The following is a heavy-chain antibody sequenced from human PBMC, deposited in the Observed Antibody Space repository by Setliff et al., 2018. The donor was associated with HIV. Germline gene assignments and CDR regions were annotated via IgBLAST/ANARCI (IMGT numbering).Heavy chain of an antibody. CDR3: ARQMTIPGVAVTPVDY. V-gene: IGHV4-59*08. Sequence: SETLSLTCTVSGGSISNYYWSWIRQPPGKGLEWIGYISSSGRTSYNPSLKSRVTMSLDTSKNQYSLKVNSVTAADTAVYYCARQMTIPGVAVTPVDYWGQGALVTVSS. J-gene: IGHJ4*02. CDR1: GGSISNYY. CDR2: ISSSGRT. D-gene: IGHD3-3*01.